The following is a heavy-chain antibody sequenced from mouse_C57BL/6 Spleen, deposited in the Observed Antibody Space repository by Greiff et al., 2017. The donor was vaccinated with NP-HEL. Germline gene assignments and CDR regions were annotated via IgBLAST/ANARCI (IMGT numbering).Heavy chain of an antibody. Sequence: EVQLVESGGGLVKPGGSLKLSCAASGFTFSSYAMSWVRQTPEKRLEWVATISDGGSYTYYPDNVKGRFTISRDNAKNNLYLQMSHLKSEDTAMYYCAREGITTVVAHYFDYWGQGTTLTVSS. CDR2: ISDGGSYT. CDR3: AREGITTVVAHYFDY. CDR1: GFTFSSYA. J-gene: IGHJ2*01. V-gene: IGHV5-4*01. D-gene: IGHD1-1*01.